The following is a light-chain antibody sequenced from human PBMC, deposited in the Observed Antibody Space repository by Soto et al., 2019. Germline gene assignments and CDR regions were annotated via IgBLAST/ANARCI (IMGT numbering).Light chain of an antibody. J-gene: IGKJ1*01. Sequence: EIVLTQSAATLSLSPGERATLSFMASQSVSSYLAWYQQKPGQAPRLLIYDASNRATGIPARFSGSGSGTDFTLTISSLEPEDFAVYYCQHYNNWPPWTFGQGTKVDIK. CDR3: QHYNNWPPWT. V-gene: IGKV3-11*01. CDR2: DAS. CDR1: QSVSSY.